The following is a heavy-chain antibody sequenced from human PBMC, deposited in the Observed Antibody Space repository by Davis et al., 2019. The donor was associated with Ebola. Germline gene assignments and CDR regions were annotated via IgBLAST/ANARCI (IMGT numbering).Heavy chain of an antibody. CDR3: AREIHQSSNDNGFDL. D-gene: IGHD2-8*01. Sequence: GGSLRLSCAASGFTFSSYSMSWVRQAPGKGLEWVSVIYDGDNTNYADSVKGRFTISRDNSKNTLFLQMDNLRVEDTAVYYCAREIHQSSNDNGFDLWGQGTVVTVSS. CDR2: IYDGDNT. V-gene: IGHV3-53*01. J-gene: IGHJ3*01. CDR1: GFTFSSYS.